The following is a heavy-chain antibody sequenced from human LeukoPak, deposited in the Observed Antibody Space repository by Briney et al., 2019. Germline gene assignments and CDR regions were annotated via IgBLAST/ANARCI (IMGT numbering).Heavy chain of an antibody. CDR3: TADSSYDILTGYYTLDY. CDR1: GFTFSNAW. CDR2: IKSKTDGGTT. V-gene: IGHV3-15*01. J-gene: IGHJ4*02. Sequence: GGSLRLSCAASGFTFSNAWTSWVRQAPGKGRGWVGRIKSKTDGGTTDYAAPVKGRFTISRDDSKNTLSLQMNSLQTDDTAVYYCTADSSYDILTGYYTLDYWGQGTLVTVSS. D-gene: IGHD3-9*01.